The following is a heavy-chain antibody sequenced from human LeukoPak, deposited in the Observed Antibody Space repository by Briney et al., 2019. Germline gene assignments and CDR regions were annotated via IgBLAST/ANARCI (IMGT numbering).Heavy chain of an antibody. D-gene: IGHD6-19*01. J-gene: IGHJ5*02. Sequence: AASVTVSCKASGYTVNNYGIHWLRQPPGQGLDGMGWISAYNGNTNYAQNFQGRITLTTDTSTSTAYMDLTSLRFDDTAVYYCARDGRQWVPLNWFDPWGQGTLVIVSS. V-gene: IGHV1-18*04. CDR1: GYTVNNYG. CDR3: ARDGRQWVPLNWFDP. CDR2: ISAYNGNT.